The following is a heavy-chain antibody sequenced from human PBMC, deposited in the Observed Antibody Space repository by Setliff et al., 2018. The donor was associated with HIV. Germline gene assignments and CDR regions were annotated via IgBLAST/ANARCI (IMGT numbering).Heavy chain of an antibody. CDR3: ARATYYYDGSGYYYKSYYFDY. CDR1: GGSISSGSYY. V-gene: IGHV4-61*02. Sequence: LSLTCTVSGGSISSGSYYWSWIRQPAGKGLEWIGRIYASGSTNYNPSLKSRVTTSVDTSKNQFSLKLGSVTAADTAMYYCARATYYYDGSGYYYKSYYFDYWGQGTLVTVS. CDR2: IYASGST. D-gene: IGHD3-22*01. J-gene: IGHJ4*02.